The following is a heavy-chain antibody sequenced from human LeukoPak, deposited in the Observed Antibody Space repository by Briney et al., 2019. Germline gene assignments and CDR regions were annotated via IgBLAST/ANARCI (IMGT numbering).Heavy chain of an antibody. CDR2: IYYSGST. V-gene: IGHV4-39*01. D-gene: IGHD3-16*01. J-gene: IGHJ5*02. CDR1: SYY. Sequence: SYYWXWIRQPPGRGREWIGNIYYSGSTYYNPSLKSRVTISVXXSKNHFSLKLRYVTAADPACYYXXXXVSPGWFDPWGQGTLVTVSS. CDR3: XXXVSPGWFDP.